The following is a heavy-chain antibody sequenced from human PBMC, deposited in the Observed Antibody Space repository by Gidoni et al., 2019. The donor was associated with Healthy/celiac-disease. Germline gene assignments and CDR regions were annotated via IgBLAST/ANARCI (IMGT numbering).Heavy chain of an antibody. V-gene: IGHV4-39*01. CDR3: ARHGVGLRLGELSFVPPYYYYYGMDV. CDR2: IYYSGST. D-gene: IGHD3-16*02. Sequence: QLQLQESGPGLVKPSETLSLTCTVSGGSISSSSYYWGWIRQPPGKGLEWIGSIYYSGSTYYNPSLKSRVTISVDTSKNQFSLKLSSVTAADTAVYYCARHGVGLRLGELSFVPPYYYYYGMDVWGQGTTVTVSS. CDR1: GGSISSSSYY. J-gene: IGHJ6*02.